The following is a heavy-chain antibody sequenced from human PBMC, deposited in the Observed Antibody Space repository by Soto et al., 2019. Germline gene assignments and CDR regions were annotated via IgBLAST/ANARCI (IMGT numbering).Heavy chain of an antibody. CDR2: VYYLGTT. V-gene: IGHV4-30-4*01. Sequence: KPSETLSLTCTVSGGSIRNGDYYWGWIRQPPGKGLEWIGYVYYLGTTYSHPSLNSRVSISVDTSENQFSLRLTSVTAADTAVYYCVTVNLVGAAYYFDYWGPGTLVTVSS. D-gene: IGHD1-26*01. CDR3: VTVNLVGAAYYFDY. CDR1: GGSIRNGDYY. J-gene: IGHJ4*02.